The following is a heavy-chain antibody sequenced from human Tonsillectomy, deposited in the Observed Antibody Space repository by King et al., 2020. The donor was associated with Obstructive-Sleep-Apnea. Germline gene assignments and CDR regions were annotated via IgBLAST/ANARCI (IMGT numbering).Heavy chain of an antibody. CDR2: ITAYNGNT. V-gene: IGHV1-18*01. Sequence: LVQSGAEVKKPGASVKVSCKASGYTFTSYGISWVRQAPGQGLEWMGWITAYNGNTNYAQKLQGRVTMTTVTSTTTAYMELRSLRSDDTAVYYCARDRDYYASGSYADYWGQGTLVTVSS. D-gene: IGHD3-10*01. CDR3: ARDRDYYASGSYADY. J-gene: IGHJ4*02. CDR1: GYTFTSYG.